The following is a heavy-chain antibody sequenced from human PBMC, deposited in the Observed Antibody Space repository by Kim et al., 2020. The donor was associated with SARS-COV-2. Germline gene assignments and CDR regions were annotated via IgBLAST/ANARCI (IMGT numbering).Heavy chain of an antibody. CDR2: IYYSGST. V-gene: IGHV4-59*02. Sequence: SETLSLTCTVSGGSVSSYYWSWIRQPPGKGLEWIGYIYYSGSTNYNPSLKSRVTISVDTSKNQFSLKLSSVTAADTAVYYCARGLVNYYDSSGYYYGYYFDYWGQGTLVTVSS. J-gene: IGHJ4*02. D-gene: IGHD3-22*01. CDR1: GGSVSSYY. CDR3: ARGLVNYYDSSGYYYGYYFDY.